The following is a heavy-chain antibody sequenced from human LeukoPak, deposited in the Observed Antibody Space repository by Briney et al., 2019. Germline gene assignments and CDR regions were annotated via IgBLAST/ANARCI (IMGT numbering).Heavy chain of an antibody. CDR2: INHSGST. V-gene: IGHV4-34*01. CDR1: GGSFSGYY. D-gene: IGHD3-10*01. CDR3: ASLGYYYGSGSPLVPYYYYGIDV. J-gene: IGHJ6*02. Sequence: PSETLSLTCAVYGGSFSGYYWSWIRQPPGKGLEWIGEINHSGSTNYNPSLKSRVTISVDTSKNQFSLKLSSVTAADTAVYYCASLGYYYGSGSPLVPYYYYGIDVWGQGTTVTVSS.